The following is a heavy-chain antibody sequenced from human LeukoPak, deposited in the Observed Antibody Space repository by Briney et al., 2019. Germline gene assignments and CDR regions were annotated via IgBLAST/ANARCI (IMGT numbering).Heavy chain of an antibody. D-gene: IGHD6-6*01. V-gene: IGHV4-31*03. Sequence: SQTLSLTCTVSGGSISGGGYYWSWIRQHPGKGLEWIGYIYYSGSTYYNPSLKSRVTISVDTSKNQFSLKLSSVTAADTAVYYCARGAEQYRVNWFDPWGQGTLVTVSS. CDR3: ARGAEQYRVNWFDP. CDR2: IYYSGST. CDR1: GGSISGGGYY. J-gene: IGHJ5*02.